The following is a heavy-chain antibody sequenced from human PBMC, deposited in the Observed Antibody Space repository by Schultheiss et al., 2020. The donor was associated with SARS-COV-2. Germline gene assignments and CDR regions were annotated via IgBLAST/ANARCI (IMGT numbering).Heavy chain of an antibody. CDR2: IYHSGST. CDR1: GGSISSSNW. CDR3: ACSIAAAGTYYYYGMDV. D-gene: IGHD6-13*01. Sequence: SETLSLTCAVSGGSISSSNWWSWVRQPPGKGLEWIGEIYHSGSTYYNPSLKSRVTISVDTSKNQFSLKLSSVTAADTAVYYCACSIAAAGTYYYYGMDVWGQGTTVTVSS. J-gene: IGHJ6*02. V-gene: IGHV4-4*02.